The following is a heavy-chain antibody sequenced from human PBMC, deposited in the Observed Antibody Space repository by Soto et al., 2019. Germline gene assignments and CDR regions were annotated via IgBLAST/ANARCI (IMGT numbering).Heavy chain of an antibody. V-gene: IGHV1-8*01. J-gene: IGHJ4*02. CDR3: ARELLEWYDAFDY. D-gene: IGHD3-3*01. CDR1: GYTFTSYD. Sequence: GASVEVSCKASGYTFTSYDINWVRQATGQGLEWMGWMNPNSGNTGYAQKFQGRVTMTRNTSISTAYMELSSLRSEDTAVYYCARELLEWYDAFDYWGQGTLVTVSS. CDR2: MNPNSGNT.